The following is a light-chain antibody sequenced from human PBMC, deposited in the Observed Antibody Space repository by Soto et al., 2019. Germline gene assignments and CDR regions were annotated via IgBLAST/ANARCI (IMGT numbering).Light chain of an antibody. CDR3: CSYAGSSV. CDR1: SSDVGSYNL. V-gene: IGLV2-23*02. Sequence: QSALTQPASVSGSPGQSITISCTGTSSDVGSYNLVSWYQQHPGKAPKLMIYEVSKRPSGVSNRFSGSKSGNTASLTISGLQAEYEADYYCCSYAGSSVFGGGTKLTVL. J-gene: IGLJ2*01. CDR2: EVS.